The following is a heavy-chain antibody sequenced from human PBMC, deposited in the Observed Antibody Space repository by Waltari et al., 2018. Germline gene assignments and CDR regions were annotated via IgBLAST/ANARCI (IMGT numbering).Heavy chain of an antibody. J-gene: IGHJ3*02. Sequence: QITLKESGPTLVKPTQTLTLTCTFSGSSLSTSGVGVGWIRQPPGKALAWLALIYWNDDKRYSPSLKSRLTITKDTSKNQVVLTMTNMDPVDTATYYCAHRPYDSSGRDAFDIWGQGTMVTVSS. V-gene: IGHV2-5*01. CDR2: IYWNDDK. CDR1: GSSLSTSGVG. CDR3: AHRPYDSSGRDAFDI. D-gene: IGHD3-22*01.